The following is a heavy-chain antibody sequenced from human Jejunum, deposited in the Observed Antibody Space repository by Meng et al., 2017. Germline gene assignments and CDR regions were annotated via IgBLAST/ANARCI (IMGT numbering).Heavy chain of an antibody. CDR3: LTDPQWGI. V-gene: IGHV3-15*01. CDR2: IKSRADGGTA. J-gene: IGHJ3*02. Sequence: GGSLRLSCAASGFIFSTSWFNWVRQAPGKGLEWIGRIKSRADGGTAEYGAPVEGRFSISRDDSKNTVYLEMSSLKTEDTAVYFCLTDPQWGIWGQGIMVTVSS. CDR1: GFIFSTSW. D-gene: IGHD6-19*01.